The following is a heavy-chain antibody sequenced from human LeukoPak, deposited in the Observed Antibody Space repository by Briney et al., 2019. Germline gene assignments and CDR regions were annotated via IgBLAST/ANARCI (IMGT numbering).Heavy chain of an antibody. CDR1: GYTFTGYY. J-gene: IGHJ4*02. CDR3: ARRGYYDSGSYIFDY. V-gene: IGHV1-2*02. CDR2: IKPDNGGT. Sequence: GASVKVSCKASGYTFTGYYMHWVRQAPGQGLEWMGWIKPDNGGTNYAQKFQGRVTMTRDTSISTAYMELSRLTSDDTAVYYCARRGYYDSGSYIFDYWGQGTLVTVSS. D-gene: IGHD3-10*01.